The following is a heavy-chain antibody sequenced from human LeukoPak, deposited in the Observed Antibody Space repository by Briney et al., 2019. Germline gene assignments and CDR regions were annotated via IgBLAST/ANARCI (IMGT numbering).Heavy chain of an antibody. CDR3: ARSSGYYSYYFDY. CDR1: GGTFSSYA. V-gene: IGHV1-69*05. CDR2: IIPVFGTA. Sequence: GASVKVSCKASGGTFSSYAISWVRQAPGQGLEWMGGIIPVFGTANYAQKFQGRVTITTDESASTAYLELSSLRSEDSAVYYCARSSGYYSYYFDYWGQGTLVTVSS. D-gene: IGHD3-22*01. J-gene: IGHJ4*02.